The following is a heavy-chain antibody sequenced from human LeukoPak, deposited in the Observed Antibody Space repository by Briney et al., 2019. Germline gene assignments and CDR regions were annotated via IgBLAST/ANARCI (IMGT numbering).Heavy chain of an antibody. CDR3: TRDRGAYNLYDY. Sequence: GGSLRLSCAASGFPFNAYWMTWVRQAPGKGLEWVANIRQDGDTKYYVDSVKGRFTISRDNAMNSLYLQMNSLRAEDTAVYHCTRDRGAYNLYDYWGQGTLVTVSS. D-gene: IGHD1-1*01. CDR1: GFPFNAYW. J-gene: IGHJ4*02. V-gene: IGHV3-7*03. CDR2: IRQDGDTK.